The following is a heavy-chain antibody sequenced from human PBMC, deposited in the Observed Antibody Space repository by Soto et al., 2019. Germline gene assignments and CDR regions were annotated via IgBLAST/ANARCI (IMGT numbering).Heavy chain of an antibody. J-gene: IGHJ4*02. CDR1: GGSISSYY. V-gene: IGHV4-59*01. CDR2: IYYSGST. D-gene: IGHD2-2*01. Sequence: SETLSLTCTVSGGSISSYYWSWIRQPPGKGLEWIGYIYYSGSTNYNPSLKSRVTISVDTSKNQFSLKLSSVTAADTAVYYCARDTIGDSHLDYWGQGTLVTVSS. CDR3: ARDTIGDSHLDY.